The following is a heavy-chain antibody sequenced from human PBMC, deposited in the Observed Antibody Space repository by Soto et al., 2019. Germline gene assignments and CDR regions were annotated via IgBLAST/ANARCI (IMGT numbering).Heavy chain of an antibody. CDR2: ISGSGGST. Sequence: EVQLLESGGGLVQPGGSLRLSCAASGFTFSSYAMSWVRQAPGKGLEWVSAISGSGGSTYYADSVKGRFTISRDNSKNPLYLQMNSVRAEDTAVYYGAKVGGRCITMIVVVITNFYYWGQGTLVAVSS. D-gene: IGHD3-22*01. CDR1: GFTFSSYA. J-gene: IGHJ4*02. V-gene: IGHV3-23*01. CDR3: AKVGGRCITMIVVVITNFYY.